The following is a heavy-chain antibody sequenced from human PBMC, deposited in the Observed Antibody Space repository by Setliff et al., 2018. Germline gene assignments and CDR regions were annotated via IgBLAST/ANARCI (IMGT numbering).Heavy chain of an antibody. CDR1: GGSISSGDYY. Sequence: SETLSLTCTVSGGSISSGDYYWSWIRQPPGKGLEWIGYIYYSGSTYYNPSLKSRVTISVDTSKNQFSLKLSSVTAADTAVYYCAGGRRYDYGWDFDYWGQGALVTVS. CDR2: IYYSGST. CDR3: AGGRRYDYGWDFDY. D-gene: IGHD4-17*01. V-gene: IGHV4-30-4*08. J-gene: IGHJ4*02.